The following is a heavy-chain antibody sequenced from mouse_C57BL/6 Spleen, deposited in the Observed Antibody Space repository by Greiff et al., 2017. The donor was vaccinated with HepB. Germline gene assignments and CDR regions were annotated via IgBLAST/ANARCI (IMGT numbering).Heavy chain of an antibody. V-gene: IGHV1-47*01. CDR2: FHPYNDDT. J-gene: IGHJ1*03. CDR1: GYTFTTYP. CDR3: ARGGWLLQDWYFDV. D-gene: IGHD2-3*01. Sequence: QVHVKQSGAELVKPGASVKMSCKASGYTFTTYPIEWMKQNHGKSLEWIGNFHPYNDDTKYNEKFKGKATLTVEKSSSTVYLELSRLTSDDSAVYYCARGGWLLQDWYFDVWGTGTTVTVSS.